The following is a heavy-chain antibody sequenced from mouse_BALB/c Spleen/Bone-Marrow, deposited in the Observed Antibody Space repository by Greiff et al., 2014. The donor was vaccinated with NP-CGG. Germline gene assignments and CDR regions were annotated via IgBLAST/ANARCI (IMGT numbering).Heavy chain of an antibody. V-gene: IGHV1S81*02. J-gene: IGHJ3*01. CDR1: GYTFTSYW. D-gene: IGHD1-2*01. CDR3: ARYATATYWFAY. CDR2: INPSNGRT. Sequence: QVQLQQSGAELVEPGASVKLSCKASGYTFTSYWMHWVKQRPGQGLEWIGEINPSNGRTNYNEKFKSKATLTIDKSSSTAYMQLSSLTSEDSAVYYCARYATATYWFAYWGQGTLVTVSA.